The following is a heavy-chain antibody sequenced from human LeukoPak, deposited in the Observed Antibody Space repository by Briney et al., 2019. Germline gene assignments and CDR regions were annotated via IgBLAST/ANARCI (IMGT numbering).Heavy chain of an antibody. J-gene: IGHJ4*02. CDR2: INHSGST. D-gene: IGHD2-15*01. CDR3: ARAFILGYCSGGSCSSSFDY. CDR1: GGSFSGYY. V-gene: IGHV4-34*01. Sequence: PSETLSLTCAVYGGSFSGYYWSWIRQPPGKGLEWIGEINHSGSTNYNPSLKSRVTISVDTSKNQFSLKLSSVTAADTAVYYCARAFILGYCSGGSCSSSFDYWGQGTLVTVSS.